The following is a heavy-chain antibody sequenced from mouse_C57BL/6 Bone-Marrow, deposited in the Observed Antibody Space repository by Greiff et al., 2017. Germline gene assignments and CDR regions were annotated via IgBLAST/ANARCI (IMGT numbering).Heavy chain of an antibody. J-gene: IGHJ3*01. D-gene: IGHD2-3*01. CDR1: GYTFTSYW. CDR3: ARTFLYDGYSLFAY. V-gene: IGHV1-64*01. Sequence: QVQLQQPGAELVKPGASVKLSCKASGYTFTSYWMHWVKQRPGQGLEWIGMIHPNSGSTNYNEKFKSKATLTVDKSSSTAYMQRSSLTSEDSAVYYCARTFLYDGYSLFAYWGQGTLVTVSA. CDR2: IHPNSGST.